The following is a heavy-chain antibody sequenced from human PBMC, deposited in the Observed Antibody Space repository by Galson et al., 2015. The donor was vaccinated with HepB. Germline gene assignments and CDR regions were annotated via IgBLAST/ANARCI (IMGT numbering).Heavy chain of an antibody. CDR1: GYNFPTYS. J-gene: IGHJ3*02. Sequence: SVKVSCKASGYNFPTYSITWVRQAPGQGLEWMGWISAYDQKTSYAQHLQGRVTMTTDTSTNTAYMELSSLRSEDTAVYYCARYYYDFWSDDDAFDIWGQGTMVTVSS. V-gene: IGHV1-18*01. CDR3: ARYYYDFWSDDDAFDI. D-gene: IGHD3-3*01. CDR2: ISAYDQKT.